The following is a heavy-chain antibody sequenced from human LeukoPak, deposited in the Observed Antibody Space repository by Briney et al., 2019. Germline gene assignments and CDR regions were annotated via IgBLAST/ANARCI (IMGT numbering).Heavy chain of an antibody. CDR2: TYSRSKWYN. CDR1: GDSVSSNSVA. V-gene: IGHV6-1*01. J-gene: IGHJ4*02. CDR3: ARVDDGAFDY. Sequence: SQTLSLTCAISGDSVSSNSVAWNWIRQSPSRGLEWLGRTYSRSKWYNDYAVSVKSRITINPDTSKNLFSLQLNSVTPEDTAVYFCARVDDGAFDYWGQGTLVTVSS. D-gene: IGHD1-1*01.